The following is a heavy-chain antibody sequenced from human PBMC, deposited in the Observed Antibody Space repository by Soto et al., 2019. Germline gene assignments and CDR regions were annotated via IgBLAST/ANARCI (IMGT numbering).Heavy chain of an antibody. CDR2: IIPIFGTA. D-gene: IGHD3-10*01. J-gene: IGHJ5*02. CDR3: ASWASMVPFDP. Sequence: SVKVSCKPSGGTFRSYAISWVRQAPGQGLEWMGGIIPIFGTANYAQKFQGRVTITADESTSTAYMELSSLRSEDTAVYYCASWASMVPFDPWGQGTLVTVSS. CDR1: GGTFRSYA. V-gene: IGHV1-69*13.